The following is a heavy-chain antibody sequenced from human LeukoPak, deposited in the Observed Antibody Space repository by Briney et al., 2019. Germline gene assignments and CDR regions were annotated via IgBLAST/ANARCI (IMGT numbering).Heavy chain of an antibody. Sequence: SQTLSLTCAVSGGSISSGGYSWSWIRQPPGKGLEWIGYIYHSGSTYYNPSLKSRVTILVDRSKNQFSLKLSSVTAADTAVYYCARANCSSTSCYPYYYYGMDVWGQGTTVTVSS. D-gene: IGHD2-2*01. V-gene: IGHV4-30-2*01. CDR1: GGSISSGGYS. CDR2: IYHSGST. CDR3: ARANCSSTSCYPYYYYGMDV. J-gene: IGHJ6*02.